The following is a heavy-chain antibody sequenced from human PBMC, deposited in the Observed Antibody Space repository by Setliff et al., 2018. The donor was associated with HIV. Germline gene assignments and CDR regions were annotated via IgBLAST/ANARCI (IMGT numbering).Heavy chain of an antibody. CDR3: AKDEEAAAPSAAFDI. D-gene: IGHD6-25*01. V-gene: IGHV1-18*01. Sequence: GASVKVSCKASGYTFKDYGVSWVRQAPGQGLEWMGWISAYTGNTLYAEKVQGRITMTTDTSTSTAYMELRSLRSDDTAVYYCAKDEEAAAPSAAFDIWGQGTMVTVSS. CDR2: ISAYTGNT. CDR1: GYTFKDYG. J-gene: IGHJ3*02.